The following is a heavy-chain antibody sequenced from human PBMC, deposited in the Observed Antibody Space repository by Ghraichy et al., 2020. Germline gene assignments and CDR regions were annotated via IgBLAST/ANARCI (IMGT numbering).Heavy chain of an antibody. J-gene: IGHJ4*02. CDR3: ARSNGWSDY. CDR2: IYHSGTT. V-gene: IGHV4-59*08. Sequence: SQTLSLTCTVSGGSISGYYLSWIRQPPGKGLEWIGYIYHSGTTNYNPSLKSRVTISVDTSKNQFSLNLSSVTAADTAVYYCARSNGWSDYWGQGTLVTVSS. D-gene: IGHD2-8*01. CDR1: GGSISGYY.